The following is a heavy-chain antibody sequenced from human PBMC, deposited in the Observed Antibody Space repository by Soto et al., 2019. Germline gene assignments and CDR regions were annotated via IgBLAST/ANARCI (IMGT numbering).Heavy chain of an antibody. D-gene: IGHD3-3*01. Sequence: QVQLVESGGGVVQPGRSLRLSCAASGFTFSSYAMHWVRQAPGKGLEWVAVISYDGSNKYYADSVKGRFTISRDNYKNTLYLQMSSLRAEDTAVYYCGRDKRDLRFLEWSYYFDFWGQGTLVTVSS. V-gene: IGHV3-30-3*01. CDR2: ISYDGSNK. CDR3: GRDKRDLRFLEWSYYFDF. CDR1: GFTFSSYA. J-gene: IGHJ4*02.